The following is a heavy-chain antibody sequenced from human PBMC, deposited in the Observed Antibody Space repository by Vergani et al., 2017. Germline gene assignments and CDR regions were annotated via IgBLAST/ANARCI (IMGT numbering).Heavy chain of an antibody. J-gene: IGHJ5*02. D-gene: IGHD2-15*01. CDR2: IYTSGST. CDR3: ARVGSFCSGGSCYNWFDP. CDR1: GGSISSGSYY. Sequence: QVQLQESGPGLVKPSQTLSLTCTVSGGSISSGSYYWSWIRQPAGKGLEWIGRIYTSGSTNYNPSLKSRVTISVDTSKNQFSLKLSSVTAADTAVCSCARVGSFCSGGSCYNWFDPWGQGTLVTVSS. V-gene: IGHV4-61*02.